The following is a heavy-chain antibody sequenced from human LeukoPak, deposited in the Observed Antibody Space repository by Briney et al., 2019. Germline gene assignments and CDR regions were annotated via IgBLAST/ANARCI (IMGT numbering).Heavy chain of an antibody. Sequence: GGSLRLSCAAPGFTFNYAWMSWVRQVPGKGLEWVGQTVSEIDGGTTDYATPVKGRFTISRDDSKSTLYLQTNSLKIEDTAVYYCTTDEDWNYARKDVWGQGATVIVSS. CDR3: TTDEDWNYARKDV. V-gene: IGHV3-15*04. CDR1: GFTFNYAW. CDR2: TVSEIDGGTT. J-gene: IGHJ6*02. D-gene: IGHD1-7*01.